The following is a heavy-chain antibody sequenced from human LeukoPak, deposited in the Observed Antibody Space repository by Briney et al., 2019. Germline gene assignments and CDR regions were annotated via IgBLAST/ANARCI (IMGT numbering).Heavy chain of an antibody. Sequence: GASVKVSCKASGYTFTSYGISWVRQAPGQGLEWMGWISAYNGNTNYAQKLQGRVTMTTDTSTSTAYMELRSLRSDDTAVYYCARELTYYYDSSGYFNSFGFDYWGQGTLVTVSS. V-gene: IGHV1-18*01. J-gene: IGHJ4*02. CDR1: GYTFTSYG. CDR3: ARELTYYYDSSGYFNSFGFDY. D-gene: IGHD3-22*01. CDR2: ISAYNGNT.